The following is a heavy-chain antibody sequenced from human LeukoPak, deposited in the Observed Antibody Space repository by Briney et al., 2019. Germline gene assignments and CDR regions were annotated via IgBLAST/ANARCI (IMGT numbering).Heavy chain of an antibody. Sequence: ASVKVSCKASGYTFTSYYMHWLRQAPAQGLEWMGIINPSGGSTSYAQKFQGRVTMTRDTSTSTVYMELSSLRSEDTAVYYCARVAAGLPTDYWGQGTLVTVSS. V-gene: IGHV1-46*03. CDR2: INPSGGST. CDR3: ARVAAGLPTDY. CDR1: GYTFTSYY. D-gene: IGHD6-13*01. J-gene: IGHJ4*02.